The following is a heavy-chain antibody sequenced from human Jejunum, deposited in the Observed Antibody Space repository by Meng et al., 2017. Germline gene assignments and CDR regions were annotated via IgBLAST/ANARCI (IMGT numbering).Heavy chain of an antibody. CDR1: GGCFSGYF. Sequence: QVQLQQWGAGLLKPSATLSLTCAVYGGCFSGYFWSWIRQPPGEGLEWIGEFTRGGTTNYNPSLKSRVTISADTSKNQFSLTLSSVSAADTAVYYCARHEVDFDNWGQGTRVTFDS. V-gene: IGHV4-34*02. CDR2: FTRGGTT. J-gene: IGHJ4*02. D-gene: IGHD1-26*01. CDR3: ARHEVDFDN.